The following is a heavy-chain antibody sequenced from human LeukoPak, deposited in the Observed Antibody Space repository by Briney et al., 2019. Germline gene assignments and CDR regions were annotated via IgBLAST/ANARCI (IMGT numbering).Heavy chain of an antibody. CDR3: ARRQCTNRPQWFDP. CDR1: GYSISSGYY. CDR2: IYHSGST. J-gene: IGHJ5*02. D-gene: IGHD1/OR15-1a*01. Sequence: SETLSLTCAVSGYSISSGYYWGWIRPPPGKGLEWIGSIYHSGSTYYNPSLKSRVTISVDTSKNQFSLKLSSVTAADTAVYYCARRQCTNRPQWFDPWGQGTLVTVSS. V-gene: IGHV4-38-2*01.